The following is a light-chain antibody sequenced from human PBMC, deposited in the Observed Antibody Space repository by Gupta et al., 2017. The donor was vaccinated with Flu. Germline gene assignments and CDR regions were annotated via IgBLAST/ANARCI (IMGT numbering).Light chain of an antibody. V-gene: IGKV4-1*01. CDR3: QQYYSTPHS. CDR1: QSVLYSSNNKNY. CDR2: WAS. Sequence: AXXXXXXATXNYKSSQSVLYSSNNKNYLAWYQQKPGQPPKLLIYWASTRESGVPDRFSGSGSGTDFTLTISSLQAEDVAVYYCQQYYSTPHSFGQGTKLEIK. J-gene: IGKJ2*03.